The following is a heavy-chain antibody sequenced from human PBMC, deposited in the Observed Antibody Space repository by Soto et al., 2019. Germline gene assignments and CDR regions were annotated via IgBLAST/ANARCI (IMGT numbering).Heavy chain of an antibody. CDR1: GGSISTYH. D-gene: IGHD6-19*01. J-gene: IGHJ5*02. CDR2: IYTSGYT. V-gene: IGHV4-4*07. CDR3: ARETVAGTDNWFDP. Sequence: PSETLSLTCTVSGGSISTYHWNWIRQPAGKRLEWLGRIYTSGYTKYNPSLKSRVTMSLDTSKRQFSLKLSSVTAADTAVYYCARETVAGTDNWFDPWGQGILVTVSS.